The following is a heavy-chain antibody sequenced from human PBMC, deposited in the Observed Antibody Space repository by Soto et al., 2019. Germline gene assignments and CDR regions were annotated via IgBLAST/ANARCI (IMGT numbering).Heavy chain of an antibody. V-gene: IGHV3-23*01. Sequence: GGSLRLSCAASGFTFSSYAMSWVRQAPGKGLEWVSAISGSGGSTYYADSVKGRFTISRDNSKNTLYLQMNSLRAEDTAVYYYAKVSGPDYDFWSGPPRWFDPWGQGTLVTVSS. CDR3: AKVSGPDYDFWSGPPRWFDP. CDR2: ISGSGGST. CDR1: GFTFSSYA. D-gene: IGHD3-3*01. J-gene: IGHJ5*02.